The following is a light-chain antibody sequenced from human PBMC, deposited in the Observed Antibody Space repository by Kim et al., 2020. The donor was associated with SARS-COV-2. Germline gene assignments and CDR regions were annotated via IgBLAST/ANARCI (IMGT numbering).Light chain of an antibody. Sequence: IQLTQSPSSLSASVRDRVTITCRASQGISTNLAWYQQTPGKAPRVLIYAASTLQSGVPSRFNGSGSGTDFTLNISSLQPEDFATYYCQQYNSYSPTFGGGTKLEIK. V-gene: IGKV1-9*01. CDR2: AAS. J-gene: IGKJ4*01. CDR3: QQYNSYSPT. CDR1: QGISTN.